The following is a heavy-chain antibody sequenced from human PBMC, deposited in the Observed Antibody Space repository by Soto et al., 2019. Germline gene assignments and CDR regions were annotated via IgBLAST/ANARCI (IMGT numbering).Heavy chain of an antibody. CDR2: IYRDGTT. CDR1: GFSLNNYW. Sequence: EVHLEESGGGLFQPGGSLRLTCAVSGFSLNNYWMHWVRQRPGQGLVWVARIYRDGTTSYADSVKGRFTISRDNAKNTVSLQMTRLKDEDTAVYYCMRGNTGYGNFAYWGQGTLVTVSS. J-gene: IGHJ4*02. CDR3: MRGNTGYGNFAY. V-gene: IGHV3-74*01. D-gene: IGHD5-12*01.